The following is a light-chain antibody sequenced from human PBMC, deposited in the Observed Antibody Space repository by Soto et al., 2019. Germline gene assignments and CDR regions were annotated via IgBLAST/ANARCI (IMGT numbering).Light chain of an antibody. V-gene: IGKV3-15*01. Sequence: EIVMTQSPATLSVSPGERATLSCRSSQSVSTNLAWYQQNPGQAPRLLIYGASTRATGFPARFSGSGSGTDFTLTISSLQSEDFAVYYCQQYNNWQTFGQGTPVEIK. CDR1: QSVSTN. J-gene: IGKJ1*01. CDR3: QQYNNWQT. CDR2: GAS.